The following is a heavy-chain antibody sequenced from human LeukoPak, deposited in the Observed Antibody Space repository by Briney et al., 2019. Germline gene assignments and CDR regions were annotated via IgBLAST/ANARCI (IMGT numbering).Heavy chain of an antibody. CDR3: ARVVAAGTNYFDY. Sequence: SETLSLTCTVSGGSISSYYWSWIRQPPGKGLEWIGYIYYSGSTNYNPSLKSRVTISVDTSKNQFSLKLSSVTAADTAMYYCARVVAAGTNYFDYWGQGTLVTVSS. CDR2: IYYSGST. J-gene: IGHJ4*02. V-gene: IGHV4-59*01. D-gene: IGHD6-13*01. CDR1: GGSISSYY.